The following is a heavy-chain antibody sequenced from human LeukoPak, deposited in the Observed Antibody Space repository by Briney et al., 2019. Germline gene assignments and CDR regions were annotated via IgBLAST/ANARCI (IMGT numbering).Heavy chain of an antibody. V-gene: IGHV3-7*01. CDR2: INRGGSES. J-gene: IGHJ4*02. CDR3: ADFDKG. CDR1: GFTCSDCW. Sequence: GGPLRLSSAVAGFTCSDCWMTCGRPAPGEGVGWGATINRGGSESYYVVSVKGRFNITRDDDRNALYLQMHGLRPEDGAVYFCADFDKGWGQGPLVT.